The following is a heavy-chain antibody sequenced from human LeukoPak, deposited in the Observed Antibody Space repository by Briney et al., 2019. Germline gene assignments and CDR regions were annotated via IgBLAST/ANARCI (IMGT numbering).Heavy chain of an antibody. D-gene: IGHD3-3*01. CDR2: LSGGARSA. CDR1: GFTFSSYA. J-gene: IGHJ4*02. Sequence: GGSLRLSCAAPGFTFSSYAMSWVRQAPGKGLEWVSGLSGGARSAYYADSVKGRFTISRDNSKNTLYLQVNSLRAEDTAVYYCARDGSFWRGYPYYFDYWGQGPLVTASA. V-gene: IGHV3-23*01. CDR3: ARDGSFWRGYPYYFDY.